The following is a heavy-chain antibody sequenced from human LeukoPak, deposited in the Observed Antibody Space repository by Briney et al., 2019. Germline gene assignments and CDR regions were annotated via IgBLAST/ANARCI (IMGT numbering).Heavy chain of an antibody. CDR3: ARLKYGSPQH. J-gene: IGHJ1*01. Sequence: PGGSLRLSCAASGFTFDDYAMHWVRQAPGKGLEWVSGISWNSGSIGYADSVKGRFTISRDDAKNSLFLQMNSLRAGDTAIYYCARLKYGSPQHWGQGTLVTVSS. V-gene: IGHV3-9*01. CDR2: ISWNSGSI. D-gene: IGHD1-26*01. CDR1: GFTFDDYA.